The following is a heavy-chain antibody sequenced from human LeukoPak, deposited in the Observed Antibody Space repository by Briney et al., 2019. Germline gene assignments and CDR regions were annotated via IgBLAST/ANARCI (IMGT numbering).Heavy chain of an antibody. CDR2: IRYDGSNK. CDR1: GFTFTNAW. CDR3: AKDGEDIVVVPAAMTYYYYYMDV. J-gene: IGHJ6*03. D-gene: IGHD2-2*01. Sequence: QSGGSLRLSCAASGFTFTNAWMSWVRQAPGKGLEWVAFIRYDGSNKYYADSVKGRFTISRDNSKNTLYLQMNSLRAEDTAVYYCAKDGEDIVVVPAAMTYYYYYMDVWGKGTTVTTSS. V-gene: IGHV3-30*02.